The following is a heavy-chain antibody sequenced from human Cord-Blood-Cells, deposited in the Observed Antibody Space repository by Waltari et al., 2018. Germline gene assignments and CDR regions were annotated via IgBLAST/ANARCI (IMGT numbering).Heavy chain of an antibody. CDR2: IKQDGSKK. V-gene: IGHV3-7*04. D-gene: IGHD6-6*01. Sequence: EVQLVESGGGLVQPGVSLRLSCASSGFTFSTYWMGGVRQAPGKGLEWVANIKQDGSKKYYVDSVKGRFTISRDNAKNALYLQMNSLRAEDTAVYYCARGAAARPNWGQGTLVTVSS. CDR3: ARGAAARPN. J-gene: IGHJ4*02. CDR1: GFTFSTYW.